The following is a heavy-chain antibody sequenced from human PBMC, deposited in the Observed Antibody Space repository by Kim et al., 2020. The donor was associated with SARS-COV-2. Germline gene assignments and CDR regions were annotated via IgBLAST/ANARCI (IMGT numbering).Heavy chain of an antibody. CDR2: ISYDGSNK. V-gene: IGHV3-30*04. D-gene: IGHD3-16*01. Sequence: GGSLRLSCAASGFTFSSYAMHWVRQAPGKGLEWVAVISYDGSNKYYADSVKGRFTISRDNSKNTLYLQMNSLRAEDTAVYYCARDPIVSLGEPEYYFDYWGQGTLVTVSS. CDR3: ARDPIVSLGEPEYYFDY. CDR1: GFTFSSYA. J-gene: IGHJ4*02.